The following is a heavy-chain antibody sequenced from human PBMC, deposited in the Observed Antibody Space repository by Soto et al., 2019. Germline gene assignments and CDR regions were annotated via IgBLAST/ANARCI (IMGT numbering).Heavy chain of an antibody. Sequence: QVQLQQRGAGLLKPSETLSLTCAVYGGSFSGYYWSWVRQPPGKGLEWIGEIHHSGSTNYNPSLKSRVTISVDTSKNQFSLKLSSVAAADAAVYYCASARGSGMDVWGQGTTVTVSS. V-gene: IGHV4-34*01. D-gene: IGHD3-10*01. J-gene: IGHJ6*02. CDR3: ASARGSGMDV. CDR2: IHHSGST. CDR1: GGSFSGYY.